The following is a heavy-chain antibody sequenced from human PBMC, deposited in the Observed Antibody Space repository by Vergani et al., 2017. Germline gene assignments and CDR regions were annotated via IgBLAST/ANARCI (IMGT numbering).Heavy chain of an antibody. J-gene: IGHJ5*02. CDR1: GGSISSSNW. CDR3: ARGPILDDYVWGSYRPGNWFDP. D-gene: IGHD3-16*02. V-gene: IGHV4-4*02. Sequence: QVQLQESGPGLVKPSGTLSLTCAVSGGSISSSNWWSWVRQPPGKGLEWIGEIYHSGSTNYNPSLKSRVTISVDKSKNQFSLKLSSVTAADTAVYYCARGPILDDYVWGSYRPGNWFDPWGQGTLVTVSS. CDR2: IYHSGST.